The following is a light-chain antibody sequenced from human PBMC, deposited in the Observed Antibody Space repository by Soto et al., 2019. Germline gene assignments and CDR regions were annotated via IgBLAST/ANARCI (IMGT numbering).Light chain of an antibody. Sequence: DIVLTLSPGTLSLSPGARATLSCRASLSGSSNYLAWYQQRPGQAPRLLIKTESIRATAIPARFSGSGSGTDFTLTISSLQSEDFAVYYCQQYNSWPWTFGEGTRREIK. CDR1: LSGSSNY. CDR2: TES. J-gene: IGKJ5*01. CDR3: QQYNSWPWT. V-gene: IGKV3-20*01.